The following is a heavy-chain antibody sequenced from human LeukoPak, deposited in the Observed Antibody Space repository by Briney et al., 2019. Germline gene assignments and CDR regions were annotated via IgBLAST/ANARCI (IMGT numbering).Heavy chain of an antibody. V-gene: IGHV3-7*01. J-gene: IGHJ4*02. Sequence: GGSLRLSCAASGFTFSSYWMSWVRQAPGKGLEGVANIKQDGSENYYVDSVKGRFTISRDNAKNSLYLQMNSLRAEDTAVYYCARVRFGGGSGWFDYWGQGTLVTVSS. CDR3: ARVRFGGGSGWFDY. D-gene: IGHD6-19*01. CDR1: GFTFSSYW. CDR2: IKQDGSEN.